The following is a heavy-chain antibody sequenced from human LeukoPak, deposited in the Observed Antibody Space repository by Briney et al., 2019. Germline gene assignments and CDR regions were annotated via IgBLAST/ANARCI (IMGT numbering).Heavy chain of an antibody. V-gene: IGHV4-34*01. CDR3: ARVRPPTFYDSSGYSDY. Sequence: SETLSLTCAVYGGSFSGYYWSWIRQPPGKELEWIGEINHSGSTNYNPSLKSRVTISVDTSKNQFSLKLSSVTAADTAVYYCARVRPPTFYDSSGYSDYWGQGTLVTVSS. J-gene: IGHJ4*02. D-gene: IGHD3-22*01. CDR1: GGSFSGYY. CDR2: INHSGST.